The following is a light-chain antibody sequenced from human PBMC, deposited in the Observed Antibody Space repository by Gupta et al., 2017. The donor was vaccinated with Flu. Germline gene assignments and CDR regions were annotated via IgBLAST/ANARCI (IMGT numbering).Light chain of an antibody. CDR3: QQYNNWLRRT. CDR2: GAS. J-gene: IGKJ1*01. Sequence: ERATLSCRASQSVSSNLAWYQQKPGQAPRLLIYGASTRATGIPARFSGSGSGTEFTLTISSLQSEDFAVYYCQQYNNWLRRTFGQGTKVEIK. V-gene: IGKV3-15*01. CDR1: QSVSSN.